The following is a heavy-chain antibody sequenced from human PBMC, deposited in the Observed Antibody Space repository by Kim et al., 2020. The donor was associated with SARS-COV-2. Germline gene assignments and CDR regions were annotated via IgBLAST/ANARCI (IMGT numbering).Heavy chain of an antibody. V-gene: IGHV3-74*01. D-gene: IGHD3-10*01. CDR1: GFSFSSFG. CDR3: ARGRAGY. Sequence: GGSLRLSCAASGFSFSSFGMHWVRQAPGQGLVCISCINDVGSTTCYTDSVKGRFTISRDNAKNTLYLQMNSLRAEDTAVYYCARGRAGYWGQGTLVTVSS. J-gene: IGHJ4*02. CDR2: INDVGSTT.